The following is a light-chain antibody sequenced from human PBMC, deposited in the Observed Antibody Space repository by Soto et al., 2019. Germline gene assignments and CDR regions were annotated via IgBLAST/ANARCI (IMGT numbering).Light chain of an antibody. J-gene: IGLJ1*01. Sequence: QSVLTQPASVSGSPGQSITISCTGTSSDVGGYNYVSWYQHHPGKAPKLMIYDVSNRPSGVSNRFSGSKSGNTASLTISGLQPEDEADYYCSSYTTSNTRQRVLGTGTKLTVL. CDR3: SSYTTSNTRQRV. V-gene: IGLV2-14*03. CDR2: DVS. CDR1: SSDVGGYNY.